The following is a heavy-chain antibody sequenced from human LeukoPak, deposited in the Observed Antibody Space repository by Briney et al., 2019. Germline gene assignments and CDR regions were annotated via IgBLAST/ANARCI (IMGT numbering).Heavy chain of an antibody. J-gene: IGHJ4*02. CDR3: ARGVVAAPQTFDY. D-gene: IGHD2-15*01. V-gene: IGHV4-59*01. Sequence: SETLSLTCTVSGVSISSYYWSWIRQPPGKGLEWIGYIYYSGSAKYNPSLKSRVTISVDTSKNQFSLKLRSVTAADTDLYYCARGVVAAPQTFDYWGQGTLVTVSS. CDR2: IYYSGSA. CDR1: GVSISSYY.